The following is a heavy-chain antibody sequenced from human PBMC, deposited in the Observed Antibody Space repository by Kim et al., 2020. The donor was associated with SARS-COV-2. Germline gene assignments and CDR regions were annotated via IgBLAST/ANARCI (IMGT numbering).Heavy chain of an antibody. Sequence: GGSLRLSCAASGFTFSSYSINWVRQAPGKGLEWVSSISTTGTYIYYADSLKGRLTISRDNAENSVYLQMNSLRAEDTAVYYCARLAGSSGKYYFDYWGQG. CDR1: GFTFSSYS. D-gene: IGHD6-6*01. CDR2: ISTTGTYI. J-gene: IGHJ4*02. CDR3: ARLAGSSGKYYFDY. V-gene: IGHV3-21*01.